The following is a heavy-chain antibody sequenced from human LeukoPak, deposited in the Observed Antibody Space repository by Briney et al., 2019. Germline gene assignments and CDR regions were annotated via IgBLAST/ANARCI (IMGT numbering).Heavy chain of an antibody. Sequence: GGSLRLSCAASRLPFSSYYMHWVRQAPGKGLVWVSRIISDGSSTIYADSVKGRFTISRDNAKNTLYLQMNSLRAEDTAVYYCARGRDGHSDYWGQGTLVTVSS. J-gene: IGHJ4*02. V-gene: IGHV3-74*01. D-gene: IGHD5-24*01. CDR1: RLPFSSYY. CDR2: IISDGSST. CDR3: ARGRDGHSDY.